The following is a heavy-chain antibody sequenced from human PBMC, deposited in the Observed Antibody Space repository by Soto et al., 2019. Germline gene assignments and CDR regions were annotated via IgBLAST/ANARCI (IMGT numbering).Heavy chain of an antibody. CDR1: GFTFSSYG. CDR3: VQRGGSGYYGPFDY. Sequence: GGSLGLSCGASGFTFSSYGMTGGRQAPGKGLGWVSGISDTGGTTYYADSVKGRFTVSRDNSRDTLHLQMNNLRGDDTAVYYCVQRGGSGYYGPFDYWGQGALVTVSS. V-gene: IGHV3-23*01. J-gene: IGHJ4*02. CDR2: ISDTGGTT. D-gene: IGHD3-22*01.